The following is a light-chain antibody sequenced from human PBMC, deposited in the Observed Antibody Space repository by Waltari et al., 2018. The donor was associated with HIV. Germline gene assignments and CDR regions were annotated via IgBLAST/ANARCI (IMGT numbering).Light chain of an antibody. J-gene: IGKJ4*01. Sequence: DIQMTQSPSSLSASVGDRVTITCRASQSVSSYLNWYQQKPGKVPKVLVYAASTSQSGVPSRFSGSGSGTDFTLTISSLQPEDFATYYCQQTYNPPLTFGGGTRVEIK. CDR1: QSVSSY. V-gene: IGKV1-39*01. CDR2: AAS. CDR3: QQTYNPPLT.